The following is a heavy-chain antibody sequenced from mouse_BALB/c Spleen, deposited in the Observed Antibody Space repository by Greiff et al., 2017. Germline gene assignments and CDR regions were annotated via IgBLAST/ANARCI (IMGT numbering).Heavy chain of an antibody. CDR3: ARRYDYDGYAMDY. Sequence: VQLQQPGAELVKPGASVKPSCKASGYTFTSYWMHWVNQRPGQGLEWIGEIDPSDSYTNYNQKFKGKATLTVDKSSSTAYMQLSSLTSEDSAVYYCARRYDYDGYAMDYWGQGTSVTVSS. V-gene: IGHV1-69*02. J-gene: IGHJ4*01. CDR1: GYTFTSYW. D-gene: IGHD2-4*01. CDR2: IDPSDSYT.